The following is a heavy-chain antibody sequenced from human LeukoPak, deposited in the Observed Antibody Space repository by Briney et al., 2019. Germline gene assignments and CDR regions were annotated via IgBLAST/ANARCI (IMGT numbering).Heavy chain of an antibody. D-gene: IGHD1-1*01. CDR1: GGSISSYY. CDR3: ARRGLERRNYYYYYMDV. Sequence: SETLSLTCTVSGGSISSYYWSWIRQPPGKGLEWIGYIHYSGSTNYNPSLKSRVTISVDTSKNQFSLKLSSVTAADTAVYYCARRGLERRNYYYYYMDVWGKGTTVTVSS. V-gene: IGHV4-59*01. J-gene: IGHJ6*03. CDR2: IHYSGST.